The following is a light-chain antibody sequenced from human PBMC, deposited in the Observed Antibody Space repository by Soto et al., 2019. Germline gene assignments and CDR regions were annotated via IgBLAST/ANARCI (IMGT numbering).Light chain of an antibody. CDR1: SSDVGGYDY. CDR2: EVS. CDR3: SSYAGSSTYV. Sequence: QPALTQPPSASGSPGQSVTISCTGTSSDVGGYDYVSWYQQHPGKAPKLMIYEVSKRPSGVPDRFSGSKSGNTASLTVSGLQAEDEADYYCSSYAGSSTYVFGTGTKVTV. V-gene: IGLV2-8*01. J-gene: IGLJ1*01.